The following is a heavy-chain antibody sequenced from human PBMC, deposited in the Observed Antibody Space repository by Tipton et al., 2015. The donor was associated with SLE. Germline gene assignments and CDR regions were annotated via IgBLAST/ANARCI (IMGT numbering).Heavy chain of an antibody. Sequence: TLSLTCTVSGGSISSYYWSWIRQPPGKGLEWIGYIYTSGSTNYNPSLKSRVTISVDTSKNQFSLKLSSVTAADTAVYYCARHLTTPKAFDIWGQGTMVPVSS. CDR3: ARHLTTPKAFDI. V-gene: IGHV4-4*09. CDR2: IYTSGST. CDR1: GGSISSYY. D-gene: IGHD4-17*01. J-gene: IGHJ3*02.